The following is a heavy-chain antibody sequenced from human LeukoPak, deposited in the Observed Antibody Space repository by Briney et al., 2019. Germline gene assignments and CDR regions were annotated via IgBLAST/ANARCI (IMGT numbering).Heavy chain of an antibody. D-gene: IGHD2-15*01. V-gene: IGHV3-7*01. CDR3: ASDDCSGGSCYSGY. CDR1: GFTLSSYW. J-gene: IGHJ4*02. CDR2: IKQDGSEK. Sequence: GGSLRLSCAASGFTLSSYWMSWVRQAPGKGLEWVASIKQDGSEKYYVDSVKGRFTISRDNAKKSLYLQMNSLRAEDTAVYYCASDDCSGGSCYSGYWGQGTLVTVSS.